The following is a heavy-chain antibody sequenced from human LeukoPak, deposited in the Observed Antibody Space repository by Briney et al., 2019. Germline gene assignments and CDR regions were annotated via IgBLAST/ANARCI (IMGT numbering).Heavy chain of an antibody. D-gene: IGHD2-2*01. CDR2: IKSKTDGGTT. CDR1: GFTFSNAW. Sequence: GGSLGLSCAASGFTFSNAWMSWVRQAPGKGLEWVGRIKSKTDGGTTDYAAPVKGRSTISRDDSKNTLYLQMNSLKTEDTAVYYCTTDRCSSTSCSNYWGQGTLVTVSS. V-gene: IGHV3-15*01. CDR3: TTDRCSSTSCSNY. J-gene: IGHJ4*02.